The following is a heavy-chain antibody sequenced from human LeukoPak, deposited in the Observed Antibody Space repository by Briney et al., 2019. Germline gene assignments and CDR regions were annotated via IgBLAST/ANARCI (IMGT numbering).Heavy chain of an antibody. CDR2: INHSGST. CDR1: GGSFSGYY. D-gene: IGHD3-22*01. Sequence: SETLSLTCAVYGGSFSGYYWSWIRQPPGKGLEWIGEINHSGSTNYNPSLKSRVTISVDPSKNQFSLKLSSVTAAETAVYYCARPFDDSSEYAWFDPWGQGTLVTVSS. J-gene: IGHJ5*02. CDR3: ARPFDDSSEYAWFDP. V-gene: IGHV4-34*01.